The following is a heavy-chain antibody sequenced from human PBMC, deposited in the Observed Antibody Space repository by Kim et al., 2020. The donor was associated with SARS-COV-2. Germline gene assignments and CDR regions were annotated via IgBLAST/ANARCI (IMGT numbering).Heavy chain of an antibody. V-gene: IGHV5-10-1*01. D-gene: IGHD3-22*01. Sequence: PAFQGHVTISADKSISTAYLQWSSLKASDTAMYYCARHNYYDSSGSPFDYWGQGTLVTVSS. CDR3: ARHNYYDSSGSPFDY. J-gene: IGHJ4*02.